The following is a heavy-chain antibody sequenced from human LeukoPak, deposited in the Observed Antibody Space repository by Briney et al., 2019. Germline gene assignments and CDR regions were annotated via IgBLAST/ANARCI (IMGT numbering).Heavy chain of an antibody. CDR2: ISSSSSTI. V-gene: IGHV3-48*04. Sequence: GGAPRLSCAAPGFTFSRYSMNWGRQGPGEGGGGGLYISSSSSTIYYADSVKGRFTISRDNAKNSLYLQMNSLRAEDTAVYYCARAAGMDTLLPFDYWGQGTLVTVSS. J-gene: IGHJ4*02. CDR3: ARAAGMDTLLPFDY. CDR1: GFTFSRYS. D-gene: IGHD5-18*01.